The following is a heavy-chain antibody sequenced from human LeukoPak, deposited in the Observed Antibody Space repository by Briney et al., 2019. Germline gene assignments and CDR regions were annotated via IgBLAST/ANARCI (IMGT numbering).Heavy chain of an antibody. CDR3: ARLGSTFDI. D-gene: IGHD2-2*01. Sequence: SETLSLTCAVYGGSFSGYYWSWIRQPPGKGLEWIGYIFYSGGSNYNPSLKSRVTISVDTSKNHFSLKLSSVTAADTAVYYCARLGSTFDIWGQGTMVTVSS. V-gene: IGHV4-59*08. CDR2: IFYSGGS. CDR1: GGSFSGYY. J-gene: IGHJ3*02.